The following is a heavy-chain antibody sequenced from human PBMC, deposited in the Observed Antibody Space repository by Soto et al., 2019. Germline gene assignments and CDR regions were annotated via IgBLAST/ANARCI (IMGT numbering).Heavy chain of an antibody. CDR1: GFTFSNYA. V-gene: IGHV3-23*01. CDR2: ISGSGGST. Sequence: EVQLLESGGGLVQPGGSLRLSCAASGFTFSNYAVSWVRQAPGKGLEWVSAISGSGGSTYYADSVKGRFIISRDNSKNTLYLQMNSLGAEDTPVYYCAKGSAWQQPNRGQGTLVTVSS. CDR3: AKGSAWQQPN. D-gene: IGHD1-1*01. J-gene: IGHJ4*02.